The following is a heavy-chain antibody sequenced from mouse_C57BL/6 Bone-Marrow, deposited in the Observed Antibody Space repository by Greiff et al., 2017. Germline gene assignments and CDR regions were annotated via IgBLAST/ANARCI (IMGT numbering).Heavy chain of an antibody. V-gene: IGHV1-59*01. CDR2: IDPSDSYT. D-gene: IGHD2-5*01. CDR3: ARGRYYSNDDAMDY. Sequence: VQLQQPGAELVRPGTSVKLSCKASGYTFTSYWMHWVKQRPGQGLEWIGVIDPSDSYTNYNQKFKGKATLTVDTSSSTAYMQLSSLTSEDSAVYYCARGRYYSNDDAMDYGGQGTSVTVSS. J-gene: IGHJ4*01. CDR1: GYTFTSYW.